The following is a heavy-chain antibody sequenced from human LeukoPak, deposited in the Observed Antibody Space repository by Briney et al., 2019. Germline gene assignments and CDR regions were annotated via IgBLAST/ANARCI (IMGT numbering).Heavy chain of an antibody. CDR3: ARELGATVVNYGMDV. CDR1: GGSISSYY. V-gene: IGHV4-59*01. D-gene: IGHD4-23*01. Sequence: SETLSLTCTVSGGSISSYYWSWMRQPPGKGLEWIGYIHYSGSTNYNPSLKSRVTISVDTSKNQLSLKLTSMTAADTAVYYCARELGATVVNYGMDVWGQGTTVTVSS. CDR2: IHYSGST. J-gene: IGHJ6*02.